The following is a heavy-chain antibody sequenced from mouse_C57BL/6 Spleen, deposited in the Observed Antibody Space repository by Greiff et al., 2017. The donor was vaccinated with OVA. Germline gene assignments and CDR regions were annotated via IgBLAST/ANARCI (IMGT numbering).Heavy chain of an antibody. CDR3: ASRGRNWYFDV. CDR2: IYPRSGNT. D-gene: IGHD3-1*01. CDR1: GYTFTSYG. Sequence: QVHVKQSGAELARPGASVKLSCKASGYTFTSYGISWVKQRTGQGLEWIGEIYPRSGNTYYNEKFKGKATLTADKSSSTAYMELRSLTSEDSAVYFCASRGRNWYFDVWGTGTTVTVSS. J-gene: IGHJ1*03. V-gene: IGHV1-81*01.